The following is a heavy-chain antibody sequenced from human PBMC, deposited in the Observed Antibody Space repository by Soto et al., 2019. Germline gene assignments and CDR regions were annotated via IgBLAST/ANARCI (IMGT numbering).Heavy chain of an antibody. CDR3: ARELIVVVITRSYGMDV. CDR2: ISYDGSNK. J-gene: IGHJ6*02. V-gene: IGHV3-30-3*01. D-gene: IGHD3-22*01. Sequence: PWWSLRLSCAASGFTFSSYAMHWVRQAPGKGLEWVAVISYDGSNKYYADSVKGRFTISRDNSKNTLYLQMNSLRAEDTAVYYCARELIVVVITRSYGMDVWGQGTTVTAP. CDR1: GFTFSSYA.